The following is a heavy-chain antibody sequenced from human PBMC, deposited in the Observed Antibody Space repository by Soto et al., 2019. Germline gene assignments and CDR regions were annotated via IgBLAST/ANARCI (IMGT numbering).Heavy chain of an antibody. V-gene: IGHV1-69*02. CDR2: IIPILGIA. CDR3: ARICALCLVATGSEECNF. CDR1: GGTFSSYT. D-gene: IGHD5-12*01. Sequence: SVKVSCKASGGTFSSYTISWVRQAPGQGNEWMGRIIPILGIANYAQKFQARVTITADKSTSTAYMELSSLRSEDTAVYYCARICALCLVATGSEECNFWGPGTLVTVSS. J-gene: IGHJ4*02.